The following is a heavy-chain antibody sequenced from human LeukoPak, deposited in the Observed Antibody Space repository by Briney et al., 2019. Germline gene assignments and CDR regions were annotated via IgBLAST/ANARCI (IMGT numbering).Heavy chain of an antibody. V-gene: IGHV3-66*02. CDR3: ARVSTYYYDSSGYYYDY. Sequence: GGSLRLSCAASGFTVSSNYMSWVRQAPGEGLEWVSVIYSGGSTYYADSVKGRFTISRDNSTNTLQLQMNSLRAEDTAVYYCARVSTYYYDSSGYYYDYWGQGTLVTVSS. J-gene: IGHJ4*02. CDR1: GFTVSSNY. CDR2: IYSGGST. D-gene: IGHD3-22*01.